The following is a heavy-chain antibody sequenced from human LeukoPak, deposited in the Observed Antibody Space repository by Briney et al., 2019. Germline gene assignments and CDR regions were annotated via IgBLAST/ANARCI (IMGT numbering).Heavy chain of an antibody. Sequence: GGSLRLSCAVSGFTFSSKYMFWVRHAPGKGLEWVSAIYSGVGSYYADSVKGRFTISRDTSKNTLYLQMNRLRAEDTAVYYCARGPGGYYDYWGQGTLVTVSS. CDR2: IYSGVGS. CDR3: ARGPGGYYDY. J-gene: IGHJ4*02. V-gene: IGHV3-53*01. CDR1: GFTFSSKY.